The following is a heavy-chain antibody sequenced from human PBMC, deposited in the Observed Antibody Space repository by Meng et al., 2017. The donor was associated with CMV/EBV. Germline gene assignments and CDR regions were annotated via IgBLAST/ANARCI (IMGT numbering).Heavy chain of an antibody. Sequence: ASVKVSCKASGYTFTSYGISWVRQAPGQGLEWMGWISAYNGNTNYAQKFQGRVTITADKSTSTAYMELSSLRSEDTAVYYCLHGTTGTTFKGAHWGQGTLVTVSS. CDR1: GYTFTSYG. J-gene: IGHJ4*02. CDR2: ISAYNGNT. V-gene: IGHV1-18*01. CDR3: LHGTTGTTFKGAH. D-gene: IGHD1-1*01.